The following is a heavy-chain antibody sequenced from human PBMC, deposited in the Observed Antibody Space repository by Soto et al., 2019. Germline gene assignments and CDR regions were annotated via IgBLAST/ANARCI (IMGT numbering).Heavy chain of an antibody. CDR2: MSPNTGNT. D-gene: IGHD2-15*01. Sequence: PWASVKVSCKASGYTFTSYDINWVRQAPGQGLEWMGWMSPNTGNTGQAQRFQGGLTMTRNTSISTAYMELTRLKSEDTAVYYCAISDCSGGSCYMLDYWGQGTLVTVSS. CDR1: GYTFTSYD. J-gene: IGHJ4*02. V-gene: IGHV1-8*01. CDR3: AISDCSGGSCYMLDY.